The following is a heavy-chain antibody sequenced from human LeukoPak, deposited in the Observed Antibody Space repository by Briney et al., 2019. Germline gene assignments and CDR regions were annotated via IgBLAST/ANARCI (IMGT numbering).Heavy chain of an antibody. J-gene: IGHJ4*02. Sequence: GTRRLSCAASGFTFSSYGMSWVRQAPGKGLEWVSAISGRGGSTYYADSVKGRFTISRDNSKNTLYLQMNSLRAEDTAVYYCAKVDCSSTSCYDGYWGQGTLVTVSS. CDR1: GFTFSSYG. CDR3: AKVDCSSTSCYDGY. D-gene: IGHD2-2*01. CDR2: ISGRGGST. V-gene: IGHV3-23*01.